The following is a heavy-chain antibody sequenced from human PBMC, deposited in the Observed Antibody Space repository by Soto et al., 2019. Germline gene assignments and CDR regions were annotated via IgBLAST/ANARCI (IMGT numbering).Heavy chain of an antibody. CDR1: GYSFASYW. CDR3: ARCLSGAKNGYNTYYFHGLDV. V-gene: IGHV5-10-1*01. CDR2: IDPTDSYT. J-gene: IGHJ6*02. D-gene: IGHD5-12*01. Sequence: PGESLKISCKGSGYSFASYWINWVRQVPGKGLEWMGRIDPTDSYTNYSPSFQGRVTLSADKSISTVYLQWSSLGASDTATYYCARCLSGAKNGYNTYYFHGLDVWGQGTTVTVSS.